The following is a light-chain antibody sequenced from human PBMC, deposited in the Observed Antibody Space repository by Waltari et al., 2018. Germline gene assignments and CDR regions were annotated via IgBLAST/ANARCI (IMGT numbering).Light chain of an antibody. CDR2: WAA. CDR1: QSVLYSSNNKNY. J-gene: IGKJ2*01. CDR3: QQYYSTPPT. Sequence: DIVMTQSPDSLAVSLGERATINCKSSQSVLYSSNNKNYLAWYQQKPGQPPKLFIYWAATRTSGVPDRFSGSGSATDFTLTISSLQAEDVAVYYCQQYYSTPPTFGQGTTLEIK. V-gene: IGKV4-1*01.